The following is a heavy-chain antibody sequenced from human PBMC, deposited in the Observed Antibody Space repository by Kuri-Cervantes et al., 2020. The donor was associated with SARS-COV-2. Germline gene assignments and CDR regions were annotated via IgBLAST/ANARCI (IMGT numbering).Heavy chain of an antibody. CDR2: INPNSSGT. V-gene: IGHV1-2*02. CDR3: ASGKNFSYYGMDV. J-gene: IGHJ6*02. Sequence: ASVKVSCKASGYTFTGYYMNWVRQAPGQGLEWMGWINPNSSGTNYAQKFKGRVTMTRDTSISTAYMELSRLRSDDTAVYYCASGKNFSYYGMDVWGQGTTVTVSS. D-gene: IGHD1-14*01. CDR1: GYTFTGYY.